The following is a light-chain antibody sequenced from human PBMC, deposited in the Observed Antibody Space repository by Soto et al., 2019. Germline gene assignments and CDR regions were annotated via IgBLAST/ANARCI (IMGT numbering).Light chain of an antibody. V-gene: IGKV1-5*01. CDR2: IAS. J-gene: IGKJ5*01. Sequence: DIQLTQSPSTLSASVGDRITITCRASQSIGTWLAWYQQKPGRAPKLLMYIASTLQTGVPSRFSGSQSGTEFTLTISSLQPEDFATYYCQQVNNYPITFGQGTRLEIK. CDR3: QQVNNYPIT. CDR1: QSIGTW.